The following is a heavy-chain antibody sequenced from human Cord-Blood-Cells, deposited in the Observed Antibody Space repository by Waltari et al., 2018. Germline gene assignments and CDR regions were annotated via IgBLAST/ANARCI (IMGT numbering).Heavy chain of an antibody. CDR1: GGSFCGYY. J-gene: IGHJ5*02. V-gene: IGHV4-34*01. CDR2: INQSGST. Sequence: QVQLQPWGAGLLKPSETLSLPCAVSGGSFCGYYWSWLRPPPGKGLEWIGEINQSGSTNYNPSLKSRVTISVDTSKNQFSLKLSSVTAADTAVYYCARIQGRIAAAANWFDPWGQGTLVTVSS. D-gene: IGHD6-13*01. CDR3: ARIQGRIAAAANWFDP.